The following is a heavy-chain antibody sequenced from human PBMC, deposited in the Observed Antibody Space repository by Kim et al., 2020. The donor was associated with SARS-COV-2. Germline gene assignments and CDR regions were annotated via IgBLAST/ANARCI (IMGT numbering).Heavy chain of an antibody. J-gene: IGHJ4*02. CDR1: GFSFSTYY. CDR3: AKDLFTRGVVIRPFDS. Sequence: GGSLRLSCAASGFSFSTYYMSWVRQAPGKGLEWVSTISVSGGSTYYADSVKGRFTISRDNSKNTLYLQMNSLRADDTALYYCAKDLFTRGVVIRPFDSWGQGTLVTVSS. V-gene: IGHV3-23*01. D-gene: IGHD3-22*01. CDR2: ISVSGGST.